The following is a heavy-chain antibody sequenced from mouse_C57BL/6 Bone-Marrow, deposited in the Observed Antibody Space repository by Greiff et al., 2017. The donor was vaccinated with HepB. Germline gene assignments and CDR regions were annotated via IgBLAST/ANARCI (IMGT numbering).Heavy chain of an antibody. CDR3: ARGDYYGSSLDY. Sequence: VQLQESGAELVRPGTSVKVSCKASGYAFTNYLIEWVKQRPGQGLEWIGVINPGSGGTNYNEKFKGKATLTADKSSSTAYMQLSSLTSEDAAVYFYARGDYYGSSLDYWGQGTTLTVSA. CDR1: GYAFTNYL. V-gene: IGHV1-54*01. CDR2: INPGSGGT. D-gene: IGHD1-1*01. J-gene: IGHJ2*01.